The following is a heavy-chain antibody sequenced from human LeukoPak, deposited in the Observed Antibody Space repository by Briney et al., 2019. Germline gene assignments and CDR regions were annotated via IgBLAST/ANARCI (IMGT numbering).Heavy chain of an antibody. Sequence: PGGSLRLSCAASGFTFSNAWMNWVRQAPGKGLEWVSYISSSGSTIYYADSVKGRFTISRDNAKNSLYLQMNSLRAEDTAVYYCARTGYLHFDYWGQGTLVTVSS. CDR2: ISSSGSTI. CDR1: GFTFSNAW. CDR3: ARTGYLHFDY. V-gene: IGHV3-48*04. D-gene: IGHD3-9*01. J-gene: IGHJ4*02.